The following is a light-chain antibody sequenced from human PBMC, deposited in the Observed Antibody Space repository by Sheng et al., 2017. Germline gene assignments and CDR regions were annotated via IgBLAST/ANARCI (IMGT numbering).Light chain of an antibody. CDR2: GAS. CDR1: QSVSSNY. CDR3: QQYGRSPLT. J-gene: IGKJ4*01. V-gene: IGKV3-20*01. Sequence: EIVLTQFPGTLSLSRGERATLSCRASQSVSSNYLAWYQQKVGQTPRLLIYGASNRATGIPDRFSGSGSGTDFTLTISRLDPDDSAVYSCQQYGRSPLTFGGGTKVEIK.